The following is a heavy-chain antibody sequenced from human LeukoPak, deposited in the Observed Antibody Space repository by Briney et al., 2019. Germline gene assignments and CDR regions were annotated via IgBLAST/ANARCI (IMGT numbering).Heavy chain of an antibody. J-gene: IGHJ4*02. CDR2: IIPIFGTA. Sequence: GASVKVSCKASGGTFSSYAISWVRQAPGQGLEWMGGIIPIFGTANYAQKFQGRVTITADESTSTAYMELSSLRSEDTAVYYCATQVVRYCGGGSCYLPLDYWGQGTLVTVSS. V-gene: IGHV1-69*13. CDR1: GGTFSSYA. CDR3: ATQVVRYCGGGSCYLPLDY. D-gene: IGHD2-15*01.